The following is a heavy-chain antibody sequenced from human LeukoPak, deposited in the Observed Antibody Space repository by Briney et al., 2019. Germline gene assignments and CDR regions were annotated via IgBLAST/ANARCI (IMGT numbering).Heavy chain of an antibody. D-gene: IGHD6-19*01. CDR2: INSDGSST. CDR1: GFTFNKSW. CDR3: ARDPSSGWYGSAFDI. Sequence: GGSLRLSCAASGFTFNKSWMSWVRQAPGKGLVWVSRINSDGSSTSYADSVKGRFTISRDNAKNTLYLQMNSLRAEDTAVYYCARDPSSGWYGSAFDIWGQGTMVTVSS. J-gene: IGHJ3*02. V-gene: IGHV3-74*01.